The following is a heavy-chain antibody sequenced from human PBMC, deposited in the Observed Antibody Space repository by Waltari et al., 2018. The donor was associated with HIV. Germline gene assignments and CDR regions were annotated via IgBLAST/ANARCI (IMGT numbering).Heavy chain of an antibody. CDR1: EYTFTSSC. Sequence: QVQLVQSGSEVKKPGASVKVSCKASEYTFTSSCMHWVRQAPGQGLEWTGIINYSGGRTSYEEKLQGRVITRSETSPTTVYMELSSLRSEDKAVYYCARDELSSGWYVERGQGTLVTVSS. CDR2: INYSGGRT. J-gene: IGHJ4*02. D-gene: IGHD6-19*01. V-gene: IGHV1-46*01. CDR3: ARDELSSGWYVE.